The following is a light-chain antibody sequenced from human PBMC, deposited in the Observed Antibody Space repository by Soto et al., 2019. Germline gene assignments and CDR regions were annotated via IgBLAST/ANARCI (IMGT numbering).Light chain of an antibody. CDR3: AAWDDSLNGYV. J-gene: IGLJ1*01. CDR1: TSDIGSNA. CDR2: TNN. Sequence: QSVLTQPPSASETPGQRVTISCSGRTSDIGSNAVNWYQQLPGTAPKLLIYTNNQRPSGVPDRFSGSKSGTSASLAISGLQSEDEADYYCAAWDDSLNGYVFGTGTKVTVL. V-gene: IGLV1-44*01.